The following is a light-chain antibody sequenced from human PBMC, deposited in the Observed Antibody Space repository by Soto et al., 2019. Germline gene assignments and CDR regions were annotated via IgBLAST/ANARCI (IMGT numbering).Light chain of an antibody. CDR3: SSYTSSSTLDV. J-gene: IGLJ1*01. Sequence: QSALTQPASVSGSPGQSITISCTATSSDVGGYNYVSWYQQHPGKAPKLMIYDVSNRPSGVSNRFSGSKSGNTASLTISGLQAEDEADYYGSSYTSSSTLDVFGTGTKLTVL. V-gene: IGLV2-14*01. CDR2: DVS. CDR1: SSDVGGYNY.